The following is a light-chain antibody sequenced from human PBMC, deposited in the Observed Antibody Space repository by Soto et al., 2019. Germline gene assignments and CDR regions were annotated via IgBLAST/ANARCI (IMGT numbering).Light chain of an antibody. CDR2: EVR. Sequence: QSALAQPASVSGSPGQSITTSCTGTSSDVGGYNYVSWYQQHPGKAPKLMIYEVRDRPSGVSNRFSGSKSGNTASLTISGLQAEDEADYYCSSYTSSSTLYVFGTGTKVTVL. J-gene: IGLJ1*01. CDR3: SSYTSSSTLYV. V-gene: IGLV2-14*01. CDR1: SSDVGGYNY.